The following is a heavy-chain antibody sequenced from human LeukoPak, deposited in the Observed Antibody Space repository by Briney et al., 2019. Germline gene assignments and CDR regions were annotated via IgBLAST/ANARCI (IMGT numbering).Heavy chain of an antibody. CDR2: IYYSGRT. D-gene: IGHD6-13*01. Sequence: SETLSLTCTVSGGSISSSGYYWGWIRQPPGKGLEWIGSIYYSGRTYYNPSLKSRVTISLDTSKNQFSLKLNSVTAADTAVYYCARRIAAAGMGNWFDPWGQGTLVTVSS. CDR3: ARRIAAAGMGNWFDP. V-gene: IGHV4-39*07. CDR1: GGSISSSGYY. J-gene: IGHJ5*02.